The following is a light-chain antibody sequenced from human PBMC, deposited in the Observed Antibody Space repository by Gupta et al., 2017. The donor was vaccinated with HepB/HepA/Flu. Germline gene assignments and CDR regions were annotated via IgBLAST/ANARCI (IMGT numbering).Light chain of an antibody. CDR2: GAP. Sequence: DIVMTQSPATLSVSPGERATLSCRASQSVRSDLAWYQQHPGQAPRLLIYGAPTRATGIPARFRGSGSGTEFTLTISSLQSEDFAVYSCQQYKNWPPWTFGQGTKVEI. CDR1: QSVRSD. J-gene: IGKJ1*01. V-gene: IGKV3-15*01. CDR3: QQYKNWPPWT.